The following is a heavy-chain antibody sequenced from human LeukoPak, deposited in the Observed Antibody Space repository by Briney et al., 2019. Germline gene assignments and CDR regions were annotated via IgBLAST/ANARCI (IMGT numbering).Heavy chain of an antibody. CDR2: IYYSGNT. D-gene: IGHD4-17*01. CDR1: GGSFSGYF. V-gene: IGHV4-34*01. CDR3: ARHAPIKTTVTTSHAFDI. Sequence: KPSETLSLTCAVYGGSFSGYFWSWIRQPPGKGLEWIGSIYYSGNTYFYPPLKSRVTISVDTSKNQFSLRLSSVTAADTAVYYCARHAPIKTTVTTSHAFDIWGQGTMVTVSS. J-gene: IGHJ3*02.